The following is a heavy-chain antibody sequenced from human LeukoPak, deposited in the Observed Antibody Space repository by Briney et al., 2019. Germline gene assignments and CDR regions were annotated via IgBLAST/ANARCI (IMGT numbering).Heavy chain of an antibody. CDR3: ATSCTARSSDCDY. D-gene: IGHD2-21*02. CDR2: ISYDGPNK. Sequence: PGRSLRLSCAASGLTFRTYGMHWVRQAPGKGLEGVAVISYDGPNKYYADSVKGRFAISRDNAKNSLYLQMNSLRAEDTAVYYCATSCTARSSDCDYWGRGTLVTVSS. CDR1: GLTFRTYG. J-gene: IGHJ4*02. V-gene: IGHV3-30*03.